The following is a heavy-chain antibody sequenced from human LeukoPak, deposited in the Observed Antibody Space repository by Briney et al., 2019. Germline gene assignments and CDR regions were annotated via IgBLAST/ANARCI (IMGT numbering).Heavy chain of an antibody. CDR3: AHRLHYDSSGYYYDFDY. CDR2: IYWDDDK. D-gene: IGHD3-22*01. CDR1: GFSLSTNGVG. Sequence: SGPTLVKPTQTLTLTCTFSGFSLSTNGVGVGWIRQPPGKALEWLALIYWDDDKRYSPSLKSRLTITKDTSKNQVVLTMTNMDPVDTATYYCAHRLHYDSSGYYYDFDYWGQGTLVTVSS. V-gene: IGHV2-5*02. J-gene: IGHJ4*02.